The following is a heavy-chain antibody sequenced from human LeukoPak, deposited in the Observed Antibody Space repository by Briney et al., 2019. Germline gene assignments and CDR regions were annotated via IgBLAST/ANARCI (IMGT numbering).Heavy chain of an antibody. V-gene: IGHV3-30*18. Sequence: GGSLRLSCAASGFTFSSYGMHWVRQAPGKGLEWVAVISYDGSNKYYADSVKGRFTISRDNSKNTLYLQMNSLRAEDTAVYYCAKDRRDGGYQYYFDYWGQGTLVTVSS. J-gene: IGHJ4*02. CDR1: GFTFSSYG. D-gene: IGHD5-12*01. CDR2: ISYDGSNK. CDR3: AKDRRDGGYQYYFDY.